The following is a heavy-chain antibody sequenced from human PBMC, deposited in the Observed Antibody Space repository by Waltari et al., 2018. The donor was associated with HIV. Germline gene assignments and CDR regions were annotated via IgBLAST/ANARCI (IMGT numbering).Heavy chain of an antibody. CDR3: ARDGLLWELLRLHAFDI. D-gene: IGHD1-26*01. Sequence: QVQLVQSGAEVKKPGASVKVSCKASGYTFTAYYMHWVRQAPGQGLEWMGWINPNSGGTNYAQKFQGRVTMTRDTSISTAYMELSRLRSDDTAVYYCARDGLLWELLRLHAFDIWGQGTMVTVSS. CDR2: INPNSGGT. J-gene: IGHJ3*02. V-gene: IGHV1-2*02. CDR1: GYTFTAYY.